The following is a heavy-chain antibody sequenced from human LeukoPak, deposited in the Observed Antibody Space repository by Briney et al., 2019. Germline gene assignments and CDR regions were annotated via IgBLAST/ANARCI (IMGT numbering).Heavy chain of an antibody. J-gene: IGHJ6*03. CDR2: VDTSGST. D-gene: IGHD3-16*01. CDR1: DGSLSSFY. CDR3: ARGLGGAYYYMDV. V-gene: IGHV4-4*07. Sequence: PSETLSLTCTVSDGSLSSFYWSWVRQPAGKGLEWIGRVDTSGSTHYNPSLKSRVTMSLDTSKNQFSLKLNSVTVADTAVYYCARGLGGAYYYMDVWGKGTTVTVSS.